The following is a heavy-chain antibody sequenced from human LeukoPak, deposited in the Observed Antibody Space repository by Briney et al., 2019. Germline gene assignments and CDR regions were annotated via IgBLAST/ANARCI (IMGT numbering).Heavy chain of an antibody. D-gene: IGHD1-26*01. CDR2: FDPEDGET. V-gene: IGHV1-24*01. J-gene: IGHJ4*02. CDR3: ATSHGSGSPVDY. CDR1: GYTFTGYY. Sequence: ASMKVSCKASGYTFTGYYMHWVRQAPGKGLEWMGGFDPEDGETIYAQKFQGRVTMTEDTSTDTAYMELSNLRSEDTAVYYCATSHGSGSPVDYWGQGTLVTVSS.